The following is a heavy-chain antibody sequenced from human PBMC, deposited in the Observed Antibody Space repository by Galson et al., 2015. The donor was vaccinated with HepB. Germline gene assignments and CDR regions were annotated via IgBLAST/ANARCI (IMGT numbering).Heavy chain of an antibody. Sequence: SLRLSCAASGFAFSSYAMTWFRQAPGKGLEWVSTVTGNGDSTFYSDSVKGRFTISRDDSKNTLYLQMNSLRAEDTAVYFCAKDFCRADNCNPFDYWGQGTLVTVSS. CDR1: GFAFSSYA. J-gene: IGHJ4*02. D-gene: IGHD1-20*01. CDR3: AKDFCRADNCNPFDY. V-gene: IGHV3-23*01. CDR2: VTGNGDST.